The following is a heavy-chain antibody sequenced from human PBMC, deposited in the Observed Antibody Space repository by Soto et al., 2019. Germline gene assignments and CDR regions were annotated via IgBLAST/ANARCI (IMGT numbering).Heavy chain of an antibody. D-gene: IGHD1-26*01. V-gene: IGHV4-34*01. CDR1: GGSFSGYY. CDR3: ARAVGSNNAFNI. J-gene: IGHJ3*02. CDR2: INHSGST. Sequence: SETLSLTCAVYGGSFSGYYWSWIRQPPGKGLEWIGEINHSGSTNYNPSLKSRVTISVDTSKNQFSLKLSSVTADDTAVYYCARAVGSNNAFNIWGQGTMVTVSS.